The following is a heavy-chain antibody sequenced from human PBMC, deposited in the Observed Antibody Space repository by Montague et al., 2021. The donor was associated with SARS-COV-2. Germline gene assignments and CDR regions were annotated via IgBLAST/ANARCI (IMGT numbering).Heavy chain of an antibody. Sequence: SETLSLTCTVSGGSVSSSGYYWDWIRQPPGKGLGWIGSIYFSGSSYYNPSLKSRVSISVDTSKNQFTLRLSSVTSADTAVYYCASHRRGGLVVAAPNWFDPWGQGTLVTVSS. J-gene: IGHJ5*02. D-gene: IGHD2-15*01. CDR3: ASHRRGGLVVAAPNWFDP. CDR2: IYFSGSS. CDR1: GGSVSSSGYY. V-gene: IGHV4-39*01.